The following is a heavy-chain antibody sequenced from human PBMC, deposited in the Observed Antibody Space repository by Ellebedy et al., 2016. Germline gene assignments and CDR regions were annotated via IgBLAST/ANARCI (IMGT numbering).Heavy chain of an antibody. J-gene: IGHJ4*02. CDR3: AARYGDYVGDSDY. CDR2: IVVGSGNT. Sequence: SVKVSXXASGFTFTSSAMQWVRQARGQRLEWIGWIVVGSGNTNYAQKFQERVTITRDMSTSTAYMELSSLRSEDTAVYYCAARYGDYVGDSDYWGQGTLVTVSS. V-gene: IGHV1-58*02. CDR1: GFTFTSSA. D-gene: IGHD4-17*01.